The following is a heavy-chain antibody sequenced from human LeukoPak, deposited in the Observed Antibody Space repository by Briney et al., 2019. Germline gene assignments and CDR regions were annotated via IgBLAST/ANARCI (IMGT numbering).Heavy chain of an antibody. CDR2: ISYDAGKT. CDR3: ARDSGRSATYFNY. CDR1: GFTFSNFA. Sequence: GGSLRLSCAASGFTFSNFAMHWVRQAPGKGLEWVAGISYDAGKTYYADSVRGRFTISRDTSKNTLYLQMDGLRAEDTAVYYCARDSGRSATYFNYWGQGTLVTVSS. J-gene: IGHJ4*02. D-gene: IGHD3-10*01. V-gene: IGHV3-30*04.